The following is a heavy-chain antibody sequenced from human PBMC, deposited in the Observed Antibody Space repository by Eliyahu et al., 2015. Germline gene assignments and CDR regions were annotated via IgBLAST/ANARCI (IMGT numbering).Heavy chain of an antibody. CDR1: GGPISTSSYY. Sequence: QLQLQESGPGLVKPSETLSLTCTVSGGPISTSSYYWGWIRQPPGKGXEWIGSIYYSGSTYYNPSLKSRVTISVDTSKNQFSLKLSSVTAADTAVYYCARLGKVLRYFDWPPEDGMDVWGQGTTVTVSS. V-gene: IGHV4-39*01. CDR2: IYYSGST. J-gene: IGHJ6*02. CDR3: ARLGKVLRYFDWPPEDGMDV. D-gene: IGHD3-9*01.